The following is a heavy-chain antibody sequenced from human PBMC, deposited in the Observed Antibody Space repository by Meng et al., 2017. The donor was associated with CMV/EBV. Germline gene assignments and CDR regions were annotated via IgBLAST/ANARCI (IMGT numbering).Heavy chain of an antibody. V-gene: IGHV3-33*06. CDR2: IWYDGSNE. CDR3: AKEAYCTISSCYRGQFDY. Sequence: FTFSSSAMHWVRQAQGKGLEWVAVIWYDGSNEYYADSVKGRFTISRDNSKNTLYLQMNSLRAEDTAVYYCAKEAYCTISSCYRGQFDYWGQGNLVTVSS. J-gene: IGHJ4*02. D-gene: IGHD2-2*02. CDR1: FTFSSSA.